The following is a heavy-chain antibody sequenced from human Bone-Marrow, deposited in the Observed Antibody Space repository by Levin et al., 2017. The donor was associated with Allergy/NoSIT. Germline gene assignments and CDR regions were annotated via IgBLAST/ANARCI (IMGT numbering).Heavy chain of an antibody. Sequence: GESLKISCAASGFSVSSSYMSWVRQAPGKGLEWVALIYSGGSAYYAESVKGRFTASRDNSKNTMYLQMNSLRVDDTAVYYCTRSSHKEYWGQGTLVTVSS. V-gene: IGHV3-53*01. CDR2: IYSGGSA. CDR1: GFSVSSSY. CDR3: TRSSHKEY. J-gene: IGHJ1*01. D-gene: IGHD2-21*01.